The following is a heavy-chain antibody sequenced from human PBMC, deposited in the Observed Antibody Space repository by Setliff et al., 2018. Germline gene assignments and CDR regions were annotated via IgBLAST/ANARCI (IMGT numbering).Heavy chain of an antibody. V-gene: IGHV4-39*01. CDR2: IFWSGTT. Sequence: PSETLSLTCTVSGGSITSSSYYWGWVRQPPGKGLEWIGTIFWSGTTYYNPSLNSRGTISVDTSRDQFSLRLSSVTAADTAVYYCARGGIAVAGYPYNWFDPWGQGTLVTVSS. CDR1: GGSITSSSYY. J-gene: IGHJ5*02. CDR3: ARGGIAVAGYPYNWFDP. D-gene: IGHD6-19*01.